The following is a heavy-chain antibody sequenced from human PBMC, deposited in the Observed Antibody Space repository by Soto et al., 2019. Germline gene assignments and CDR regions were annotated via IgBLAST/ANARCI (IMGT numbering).Heavy chain of an antibody. J-gene: IGHJ6*02. CDR1: GFTFSSYG. CDR2: ISYDGSNK. D-gene: IGHD1-20*01. CDR3: AKSDRITGALPLRYYYGMDV. V-gene: IGHV3-30*18. Sequence: GGSLRLSCAASGFTFSSYGMHWVRQAPGKGLEWVAVISYDGSNKYYADSVKGRFTISRDNSKNTLYLQMNSLRAEDTAVYYCAKSDRITGALPLRYYYGMDVWGQGTTVTVSS.